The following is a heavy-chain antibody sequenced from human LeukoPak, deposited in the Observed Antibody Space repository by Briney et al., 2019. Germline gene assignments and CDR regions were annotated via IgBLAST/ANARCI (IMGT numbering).Heavy chain of an antibody. CDR2: ISGSGDRT. Sequence: GGSLRLSCAASGITASSYAMTWVRQAPGKGLEWVSTISGSGDRTLYADSVKGWFTISRDNFKNTLYLQMNSLRAEDTAVYYCAKDNTPGGHSDERASYGLDVWGQGTTVTVSS. CDR1: GITASSYA. CDR3: AKDNTPGGHSDERASYGLDV. J-gene: IGHJ6*02. V-gene: IGHV3-23*01. D-gene: IGHD4-23*01.